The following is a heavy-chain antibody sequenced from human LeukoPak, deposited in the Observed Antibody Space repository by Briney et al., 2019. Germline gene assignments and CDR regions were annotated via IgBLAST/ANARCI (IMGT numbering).Heavy chain of an antibody. CDR2: INPSGGST. Sequence: GASVKVSCKASGYTFTSYYMHWVRQAPGQGLEWTGIINPSGGSTSYAQKFQGRVTMTRDTSTSTVYMELSSLRSEDTAVYYCARVYYYDSSGWDAFDIWGQGTMVTISS. CDR1: GYTFTSYY. D-gene: IGHD3-22*01. J-gene: IGHJ3*02. CDR3: ARVYYYDSSGWDAFDI. V-gene: IGHV1-46*01.